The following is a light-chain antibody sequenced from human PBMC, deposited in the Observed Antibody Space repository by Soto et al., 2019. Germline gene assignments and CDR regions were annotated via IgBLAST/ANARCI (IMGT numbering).Light chain of an antibody. CDR2: DAS. CDR3: QQRHNWPPTIT. CDR1: QSVSTY. Sequence: EIVLTQSPATLSLSPGERATLSCRASQSVSTYLAWYQQRPGQAPRLLIYDASYRATDIPPRFSGSGSGTAFTHTISSLEPEDFAVYYYQQRHNWPPTITFGQGTRLDIK. J-gene: IGKJ5*01. V-gene: IGKV3-11*01.